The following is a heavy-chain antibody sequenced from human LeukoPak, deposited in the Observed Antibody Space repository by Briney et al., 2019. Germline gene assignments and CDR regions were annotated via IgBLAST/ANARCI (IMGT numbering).Heavy chain of an antibody. D-gene: IGHD4-23*01. CDR3: ARVNGGNIFDY. Sequence: SETLSLTCTVSGGSISTSTYYWGWIRQPPGKGLEWIGSISYSGSTYNNPSLKSRVTISVDTSKNQFSLKLISVTAPDTAVYYCARVNGGNIFDYWGQGTLVTVAS. J-gene: IGHJ4*02. V-gene: IGHV4-39*01. CDR1: GGSISTSTYY. CDR2: ISYSGST.